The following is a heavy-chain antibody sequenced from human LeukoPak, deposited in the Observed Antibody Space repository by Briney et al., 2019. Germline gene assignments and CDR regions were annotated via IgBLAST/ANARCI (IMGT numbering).Heavy chain of an antibody. CDR3: ARRDTDGGGYDTFDY. CDR2: IIPIFGTA. CDR1: GVTFSSYA. Sequence: SVKVSCEASGVTFSSYAISLVRQAPGQGLEWMGGIIPIFGTANYAQKFQGRVTITADESTSTAYMELSSLRSEDTAVYYCARRDTDGGGYDTFDYWGQGTLVTVSS. J-gene: IGHJ4*02. D-gene: IGHD5-12*01. V-gene: IGHV1-69*13.